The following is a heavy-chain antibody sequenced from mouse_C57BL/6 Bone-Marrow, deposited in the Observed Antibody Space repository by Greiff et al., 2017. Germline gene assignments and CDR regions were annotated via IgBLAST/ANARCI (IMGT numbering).Heavy chain of an antibody. CDR2: ILPGGGST. Sequence: QVQLQQSGAELMKPGASVKLSCKATGYTFTGYWIEWVKQRPGNGLEWIGEILPGGGSTNYNEQFKCKATFTADTSSNTAYMQLSSLTTEDSAIYYCARGYYGSSVFAYWGQGTLVTVSA. J-gene: IGHJ3*01. V-gene: IGHV1-9*01. D-gene: IGHD1-1*01. CDR1: GYTFTGYW. CDR3: ARGYYGSSVFAY.